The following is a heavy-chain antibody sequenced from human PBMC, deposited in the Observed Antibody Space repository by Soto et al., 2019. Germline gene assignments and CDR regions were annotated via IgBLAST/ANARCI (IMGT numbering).Heavy chain of an antibody. J-gene: IGHJ5*02. CDR1: GGSISSGGYY. V-gene: IGHV4-31*03. D-gene: IGHD2-15*01. CDR2: IYYSGST. CDR3: ARQGYCSGGSCHRGFDP. Sequence: PSETLSLTCTVSGGSISSGGYYWSWIRQHPGKGLEWIGYIYYSGSTYYNPSLKSRVTISVDTSKNQFSLKLSSVTAADTAVYYCARQGYCSGGSCHRGFDPWGQGTLVTVSS.